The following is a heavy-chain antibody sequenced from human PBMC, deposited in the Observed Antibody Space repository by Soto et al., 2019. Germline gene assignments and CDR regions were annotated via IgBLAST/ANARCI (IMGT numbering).Heavy chain of an antibody. CDR1: GYTFSSYH. CDR3: ARDGPPTDY. V-gene: IGHV1-18*01. CDR2: ISAYNGNT. Sequence: QVQLVQSGAEVKKPGASVKVSCKASGYTFSSYHISWVRQAPGQGLEWMGWISAYNGNTNYAQKLQGRVTMTTDTSMSTAYMELRRVRSDDTALYYCARDGPPTDYWGQGTLVTVSS. J-gene: IGHJ4*02.